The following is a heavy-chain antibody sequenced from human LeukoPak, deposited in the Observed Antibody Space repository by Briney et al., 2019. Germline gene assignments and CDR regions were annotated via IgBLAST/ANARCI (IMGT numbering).Heavy chain of an antibody. V-gene: IGHV1-18*04. Sequence: ASVKVSCKASGYTFTSYAISWVRQAPGQGLEWMGWISPYNGNTNYAQKLQGRVTMTTDTSTSTAYMELRSLRSDDTAVYYCARLGYCSSTSCRRFDPWGQGTLVTVSS. J-gene: IGHJ5*02. CDR1: GYTFTSYA. CDR3: ARLGYCSSTSCRRFDP. CDR2: ISPYNGNT. D-gene: IGHD2-2*01.